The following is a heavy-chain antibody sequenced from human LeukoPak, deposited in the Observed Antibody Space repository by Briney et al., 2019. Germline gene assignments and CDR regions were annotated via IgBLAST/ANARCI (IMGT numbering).Heavy chain of an antibody. Sequence: ASVKVSCKTSGYTFTDYYIHWVRQAPGQGLEWMGWINRKSGATDFAQKFQGRITLTRDTSITTAHMEMNRLTSDDTAVYFCTIHEWELPGYWGQGTRVTVAT. CDR2: INRKSGAT. J-gene: IGHJ4*02. CDR1: GYTFTDYY. V-gene: IGHV1-2*02. D-gene: IGHD1-26*01. CDR3: TIHEWELPGY.